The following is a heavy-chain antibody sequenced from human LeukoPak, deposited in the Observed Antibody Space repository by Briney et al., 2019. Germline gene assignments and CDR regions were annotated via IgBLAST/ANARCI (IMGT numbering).Heavy chain of an antibody. D-gene: IGHD4-11*01. CDR1: GGSISSNGDY. J-gene: IGHJ5*02. V-gene: IGHV4-61*02. CDR3: ARGVTSNGFGP. CDR2: IYTSGST. Sequence: PSETLSLTCTVSGGSISSNGDYWNWIRQPPGKGLEWIGRIYTSGSTNFSPSLKSRVTISVDTSKNQFSLKLNSVIAADTAVYYCARGVTSNGFGPWGQGTLVTVSS.